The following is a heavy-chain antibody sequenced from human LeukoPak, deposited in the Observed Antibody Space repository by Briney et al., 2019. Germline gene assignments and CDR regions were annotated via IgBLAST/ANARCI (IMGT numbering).Heavy chain of an antibody. J-gene: IGHJ4*02. CDR2: INPNSCGT. Sequence: ASVKISCKASGYTFTGCYIHWVRQAPGQGLEWMGWINPNSCGTNYAQKFQGWVTMTRDTTISTPYMELRRLRSDDPAVYYCARSTCSGGSCYDYWGQGTLVTVSS. D-gene: IGHD2-15*01. CDR3: ARSTCSGGSCYDY. V-gene: IGHV1-2*04. CDR1: GYTFTGCY.